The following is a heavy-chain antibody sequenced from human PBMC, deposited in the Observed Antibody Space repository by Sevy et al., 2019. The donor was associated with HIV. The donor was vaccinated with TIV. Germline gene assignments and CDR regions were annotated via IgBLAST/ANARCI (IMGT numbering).Heavy chain of an antibody. CDR2: ISAYNGNI. CDR3: ARAKSGYSYGDWFDT. Sequence: ASVKVSCKASGYTFTSYGISWVRQAPGQGLEWMGWISAYNGNINYPQKLQGRVTMTTDTSTSTAYMELRSLRSDDTAVYYCARAKSGYSYGDWFDTWGQGTLVTVSS. D-gene: IGHD5-18*01. CDR1: GYTFTSYG. V-gene: IGHV1-18*01. J-gene: IGHJ5*02.